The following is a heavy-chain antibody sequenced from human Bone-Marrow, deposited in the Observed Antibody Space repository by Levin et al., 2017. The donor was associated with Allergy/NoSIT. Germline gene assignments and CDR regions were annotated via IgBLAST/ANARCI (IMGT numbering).Heavy chain of an antibody. CDR2: TYYRSKWYN. CDR1: GDSVSSNSAA. V-gene: IGHV6-1*01. J-gene: IGHJ4*02. Sequence: SQTLSLTCAISGDSVSSNSAAWNWIRQSPSRGLEWLGKTYYRSKWYNYYAVALKGRVTINPDTSKNHFSLHLNSVTPEDTAVYYCARDRIIAVSGTGQYYFDYWGQGTLVTVSS. CDR3: ARDRIIAVSGTGQYYFDY. D-gene: IGHD6-19*01.